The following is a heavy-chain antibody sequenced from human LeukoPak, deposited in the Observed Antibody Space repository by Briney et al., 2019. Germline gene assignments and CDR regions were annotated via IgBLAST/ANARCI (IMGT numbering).Heavy chain of an antibody. J-gene: IGHJ4*02. Sequence: SETLSLTCTVSGGSISSYYWSWIRQPPGKGLKWIGYIYYSGSTNYNPSLKSRVTISVDTSKNQFSLKLSSVTAADTAVYYCASNYYGSGSLDYWGQGNLVTVSS. CDR1: GGSISSYY. V-gene: IGHV4-59*08. CDR3: ASNYYGSGSLDY. CDR2: IYYSGST. D-gene: IGHD3-10*01.